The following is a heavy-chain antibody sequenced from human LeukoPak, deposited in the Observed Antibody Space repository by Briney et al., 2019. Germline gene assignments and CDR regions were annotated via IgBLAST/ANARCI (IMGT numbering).Heavy chain of an antibody. CDR2: IGSSTRTM. CDR3: ARDYPTFGVVTIFDY. Sequence: GGSLRLSCAASGLSFSTYMTWVRQAPGKGLEWVSYIGSSTRTMYYAESLKGRFIISRDNAKNSLYLQMGSLRAEDTAVYYCARDYPTFGVVTIFDYWGQGTLVSVSS. D-gene: IGHD3-3*01. J-gene: IGHJ4*02. V-gene: IGHV3-48*04. CDR1: GLSFSTY.